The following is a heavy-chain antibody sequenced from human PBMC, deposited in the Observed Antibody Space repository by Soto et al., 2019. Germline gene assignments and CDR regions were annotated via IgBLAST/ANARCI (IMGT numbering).Heavy chain of an antibody. CDR2: ISSNGGYT. V-gene: IGHV3-64*01. Sequence: GGSLRLSCAASGFTFGTYSMHWVRQAPGKGLEYVSAISSNGGYTYYANSVKGRFTISRDNSKNTLYLQMDSLRAEDMAVYYCASQSHYSSGYSFDYWGQGTLVTVSS. CDR1: GFTFGTYS. J-gene: IGHJ4*02. CDR3: ASQSHYSSGYSFDY. D-gene: IGHD3-22*01.